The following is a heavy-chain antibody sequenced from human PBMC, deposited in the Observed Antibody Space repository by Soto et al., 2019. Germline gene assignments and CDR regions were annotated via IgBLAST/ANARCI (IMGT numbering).Heavy chain of an antibody. CDR1: GGSISSGGYF. J-gene: IGHJ4*02. CDR2: IYYSGST. V-gene: IGHV4-31*03. D-gene: IGHD2-8*01. CDR3: ATVIIREVNGGLRD. Sequence: QVQLQESGPGLVKPSQTLSLTCTVSGGSISSGGYFWSWIRQFPGRGLEWIGYIYYSGSTYYNLSLKGRVTISVDTSKIQFCLKLPSVAAADTAIYYCATVIIREVNGGLRDWGQGTLGTVSS.